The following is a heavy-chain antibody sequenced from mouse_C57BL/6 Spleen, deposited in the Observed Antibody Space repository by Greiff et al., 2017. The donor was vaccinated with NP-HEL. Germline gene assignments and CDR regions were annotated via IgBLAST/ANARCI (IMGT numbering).Heavy chain of an antibody. CDR3: TGPYYYGSSHFDY. CDR1: GFNIKDYY. CDR2: IDPEDGDT. J-gene: IGHJ2*01. Sequence: VQLQQSGAELVRPGASVKLSCTASGFNIKDYYMHWVKQRPEQGLEWIGRIDPEDGDTEYAPKFQGKATMTADTSSNTAYLQLSSLTSEDTAVYYCTGPYYYGSSHFDYWGQGTTLTVSS. D-gene: IGHD1-1*01. V-gene: IGHV14-1*01.